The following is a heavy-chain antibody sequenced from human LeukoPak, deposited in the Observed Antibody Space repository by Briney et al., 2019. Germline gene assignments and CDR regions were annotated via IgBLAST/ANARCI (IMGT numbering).Heavy chain of an antibody. CDR3: ARAASIAAAGTFIGYFDY. V-gene: IGHV3-33*01. D-gene: IGHD6-13*01. J-gene: IGHJ4*02. Sequence: GRSLRLSCAASGFTFSSYGMHWVRQAPGKGLEWVAVIWYDGSNKYYADSVKGRFTISRDNSKNTLYLQMNSLRAEDTAVYYCARAASIAAAGTFIGYFDYWGQGTLVTVSS. CDR2: IWYDGSNK. CDR1: GFTFSSYG.